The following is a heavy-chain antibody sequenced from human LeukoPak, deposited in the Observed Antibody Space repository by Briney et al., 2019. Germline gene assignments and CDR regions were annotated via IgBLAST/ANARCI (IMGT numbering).Heavy chain of an antibody. J-gene: IGHJ6*02. CDR3: ARHSGSYYYYYGMDV. CDR1: GYTFTGYY. Sequence: SVKVSCKASGYTFTGYYMHWVRQAPGQGLEWMGGIIPIFGTANYAQKFQGRVTITADESTSTAYMELSSLRSEDTAVYYCARHSGSYYYYYGMDVWGQGTTVTVSS. D-gene: IGHD1-26*01. V-gene: IGHV1-69*13. CDR2: IIPIFGTA.